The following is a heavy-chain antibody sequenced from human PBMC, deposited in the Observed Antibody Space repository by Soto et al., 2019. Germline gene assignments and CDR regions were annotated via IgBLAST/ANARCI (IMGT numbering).Heavy chain of an antibody. V-gene: IGHV3-64D*06. D-gene: IGHD2-21*01. CDR3: VNDQHNPDWC. CDR1: GFPFSRQT. Sequence: XGSLRLSCSVSGFPFSRQTMYWVRQPQGTGLEYVSAIVPNGNGAYYADSVKGRFTISRDNSENKLYLQMSSLRADDSAPCYCVNDQHNPDWCWGRGTLVTVSS. CDR2: IVPNGNGA. J-gene: IGHJ1*01.